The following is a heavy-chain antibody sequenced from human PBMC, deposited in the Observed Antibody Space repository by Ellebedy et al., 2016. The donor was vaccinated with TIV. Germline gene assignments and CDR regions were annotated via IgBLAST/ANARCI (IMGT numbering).Heavy chain of an antibody. J-gene: IGHJ3*02. D-gene: IGHD3-22*01. Sequence: GGSLRLSCAASGFTFSSYNMNWVRQAPGKGLEWLSYISRSSTTILYADSVKGRFTISRDNAKSSLYLQMISLRDEDTAVYYCARDKGATAHDGRPDDAFDIWGQGTMVTVSS. V-gene: IGHV3-48*02. CDR2: ISRSSTTI. CDR1: GFTFSSYN. CDR3: ARDKGATAHDGRPDDAFDI.